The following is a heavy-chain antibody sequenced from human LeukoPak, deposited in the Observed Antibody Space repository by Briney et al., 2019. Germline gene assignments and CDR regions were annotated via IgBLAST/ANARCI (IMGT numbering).Heavy chain of an antibody. V-gene: IGHV3-23*01. J-gene: IGHJ4*02. CDR3: AKGAYDYIEMGYFDY. Sequence: GGSLRLSCVMSGFTFSNYAMNWIRQAPGKGLEWVSLIIASSGSTFYADSVKGRFTISRDNSKNTLYLQMNSLRAEDTAVYYCAKGAYDYIEMGYFDYWGQGTLVTVSS. CDR2: IIASSGST. CDR1: GFTFSNYA. D-gene: IGHD5-12*01.